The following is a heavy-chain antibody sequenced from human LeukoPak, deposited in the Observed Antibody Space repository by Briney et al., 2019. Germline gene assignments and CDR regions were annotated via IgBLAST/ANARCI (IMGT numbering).Heavy chain of an antibody. CDR3: ARGGGKYPFDN. V-gene: IGHV3-66*01. J-gene: IGHJ4*02. CDR2: IYSAGYT. D-gene: IGHD1-26*01. CDR1: GFSVSINY. Sequence: GGSLRLSCAASGFSVSINYMTWVRQAPGKGLEWVSVIYSAGYTYYADSVKGRFTISRDNSENTVYLQMNSLKIEDTAVYYCARGGGKYPFDNWGQGTLVTVSS.